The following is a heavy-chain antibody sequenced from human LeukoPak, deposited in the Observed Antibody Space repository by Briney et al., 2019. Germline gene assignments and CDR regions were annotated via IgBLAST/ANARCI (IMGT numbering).Heavy chain of an antibody. V-gene: IGHV3-74*01. CDR3: TRGGSSPDY. CDR2: INSDGGVT. Sequence: GRSLRLSCAASGFTFSTYWMHWVRQAPGKGLVWVSLINSDGGVTNYADSVKGRFTISRDNAKNTLYLQMNSLRVEDTAVYYCTRGGSSPDYWGQGTLVTVSS. J-gene: IGHJ4*02. CDR1: GFTFSTYW. D-gene: IGHD6-6*01.